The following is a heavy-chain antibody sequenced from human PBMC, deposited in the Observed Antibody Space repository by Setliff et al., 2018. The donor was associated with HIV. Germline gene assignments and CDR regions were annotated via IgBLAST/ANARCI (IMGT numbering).Heavy chain of an antibody. Sequence: SETLSLTCTFSGGSIRSDSYYWTWIRQPAGEGLEWIGRIYSSGNTNYNPSLESRVTISVDTSKNQFPLKRSSVTAADSAVYYCAREEKLSAVAGTMYYYYAMDVWGQGTTVTVSS. CDR2: IYSSGNT. J-gene: IGHJ6*02. V-gene: IGHV4-61*02. D-gene: IGHD6-19*01. CDR3: AREEKLSAVAGTMYYYYAMDV. CDR1: GGSIRSDSYY.